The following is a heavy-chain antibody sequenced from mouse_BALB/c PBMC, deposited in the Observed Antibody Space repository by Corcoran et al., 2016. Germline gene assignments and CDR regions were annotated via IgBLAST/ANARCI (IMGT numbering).Heavy chain of an antibody. CDR3: AREPRAMDY. Sequence: QIQSVQSGPELKKPGETVKISCKASGYTLTNYGMNWVKQAPGKGLKWMGWINTYTGEPTYADDFKGRFAFSLETSASTAYLQINNLKNEDTATYFCAREPRAMDYWGQGTSVTVSS. V-gene: IGHV9-3-1*01. CDR2: INTYTGEP. J-gene: IGHJ4*01. CDR1: GYTLTNYG.